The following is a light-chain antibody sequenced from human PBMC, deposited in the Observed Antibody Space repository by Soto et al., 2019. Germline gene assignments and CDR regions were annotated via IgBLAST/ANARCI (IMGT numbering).Light chain of an antibody. V-gene: IGKV1-39*01. Sequence: DIQMTQSPSSLSASVGDRVTITCRASQSISNYLNWYQHKPGKAPKLLIYAASSLQSGVPSRFSGSGSGTDFTLTISSLQPEDFATYSCQQSYNPPRTFGQGTKLEIK. CDR2: AAS. CDR3: QQSYNPPRT. CDR1: QSISNY. J-gene: IGKJ2*01.